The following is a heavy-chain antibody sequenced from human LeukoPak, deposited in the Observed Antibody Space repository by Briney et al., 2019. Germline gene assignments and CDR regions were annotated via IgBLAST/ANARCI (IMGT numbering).Heavy chain of an antibody. Sequence: SETLSLTCTVSGGSISSSSYYWGWIRQPPGKGLEWIGSIYYSGSTYYNPSLKSRVTISVDTSKNQFSLRLSSVTAADTAVYYCARQFVVTMVRGVIDYWGQGPWSPSPQ. V-gene: IGHV4-39*07. CDR3: ARQFVVTMVRGVIDY. CDR1: GGSISSSSYY. J-gene: IGHJ4*02. D-gene: IGHD3-10*01. CDR2: IYYSGST.